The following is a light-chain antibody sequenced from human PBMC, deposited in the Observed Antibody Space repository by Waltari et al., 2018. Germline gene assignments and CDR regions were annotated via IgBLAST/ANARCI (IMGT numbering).Light chain of an antibody. CDR3: SSYAGSHYWV. CDR2: ELS. Sequence: QSALTQPPAASGSPGQSVTISCPGTGSDVGKHDYVPWYQQHPGKAPKLMIYELSKRPAGVPDRFSGSKSGNTASLTVSGLQAEDEADYYCSSYAGSHYWVFGGGTKLTVL. V-gene: IGLV2-8*01. J-gene: IGLJ3*02. CDR1: GSDVGKHDY.